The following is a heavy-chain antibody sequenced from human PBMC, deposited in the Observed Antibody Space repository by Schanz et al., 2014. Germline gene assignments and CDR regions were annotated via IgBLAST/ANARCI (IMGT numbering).Heavy chain of an antibody. Sequence: EVHLLESGGGLVPPGGSLRLSCAASGFNFSDYAMCWVRQAPGKGLEWVSAISGGGGTTYYTDSVKGRFTISRDNSKSTLYLQMNNLRAEDTAVYYCARAGYCTSVSCSLFVSDYWGQGTLVTVSS. CDR1: GFNFSDYA. D-gene: IGHD2-2*03. CDR3: ARAGYCTSVSCSLFVSDY. J-gene: IGHJ4*02. V-gene: IGHV3-23*01. CDR2: ISGGGGTT.